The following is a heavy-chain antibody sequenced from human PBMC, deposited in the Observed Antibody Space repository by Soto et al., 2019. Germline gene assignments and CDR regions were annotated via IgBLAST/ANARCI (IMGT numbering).Heavy chain of an antibody. D-gene: IGHD1-1*01. CDR1: GGSISSYY. Sequence: SETLSLTCTVSGGSISSYYWSWIRQPPGKGLEWIGYIYYSGSTNYNPSLKSRVTISVDTSKNQFSLKLSSVAAADTAVYYCARRTGTTLEAFDIWGQGTMVTVS. CDR2: IYYSGST. V-gene: IGHV4-59*01. J-gene: IGHJ3*02. CDR3: ARRTGTTLEAFDI.